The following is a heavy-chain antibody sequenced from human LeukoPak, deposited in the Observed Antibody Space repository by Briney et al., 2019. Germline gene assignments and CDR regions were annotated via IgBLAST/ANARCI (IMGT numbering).Heavy chain of an antibody. D-gene: IGHD6-13*01. CDR2: ISSSSTYI. Sequence: PGGSLRLSCAASAFTFSSYSMIWVRQAPRKGLEWVSSISSSSTYIYYTDSGKVRFTISTANAKNSLYLQMNSERAEDKAVYYCARTPYSSSWYGDYWGQGTLVTVSS. CDR1: AFTFSSYS. CDR3: ARTPYSSSWYGDY. J-gene: IGHJ4*02. V-gene: IGHV3-21*01.